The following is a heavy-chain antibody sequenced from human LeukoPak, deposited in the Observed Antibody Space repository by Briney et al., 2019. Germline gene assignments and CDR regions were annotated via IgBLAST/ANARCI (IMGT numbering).Heavy chain of an antibody. CDR1: GFTFSTYE. D-gene: IGHD2-21*01. CDR3: ARDFVVATAPLEGY. J-gene: IGHJ4*02. V-gene: IGHV3-48*03. Sequence: AGGSLRLSCAASGFTFSTYEINWVRQAPGKGLEWIAYITGSSSIIYYADSVKGRFTISRDNAKNSLYLQMNSLRAEDTAVYYCARDFVVATAPLEGYWGQGTPVTVSS. CDR2: ITGSSSII.